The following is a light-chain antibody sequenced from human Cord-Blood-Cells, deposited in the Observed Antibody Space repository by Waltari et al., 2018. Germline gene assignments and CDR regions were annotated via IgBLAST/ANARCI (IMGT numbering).Light chain of an antibody. V-gene: IGLV2-11*01. CDR3: CSYAGSYTFV. CDR1: RSDVGGYNY. CDR2: DVS. Sequence: QSALTQPRSASGSPGQSVTISCTGTRSDVGGYNYVSWYQQHPGKAPKLMIYDVSKRPSGVPDRFSGSKSGNTASLTISGLQAEDEADYYCCSYAGSYTFVFGGGTKLTVL. J-gene: IGLJ2*01.